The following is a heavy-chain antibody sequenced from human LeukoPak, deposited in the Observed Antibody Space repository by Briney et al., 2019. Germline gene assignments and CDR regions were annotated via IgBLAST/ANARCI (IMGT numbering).Heavy chain of an antibody. J-gene: IGHJ5*02. D-gene: IGHD3-9*01. CDR2: IYYSGST. CDR1: GGSISSSSYY. V-gene: IGHV4-39*01. Sequence: RTSETLSLTCTVSGGSISSSSYYWGWIRQPPGKGLEWFGGIYYSGSTYYNPSLKSRATISVDTSKNQFSLKLSSVTAADTAVYYCARHVYDILTGYSDNWFDPWGQGTLVTVSS. CDR3: ARHVYDILTGYSDNWFDP.